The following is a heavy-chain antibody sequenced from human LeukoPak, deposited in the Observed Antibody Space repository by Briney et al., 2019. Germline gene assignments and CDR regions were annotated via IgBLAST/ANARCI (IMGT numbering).Heavy chain of an antibody. CDR3: AKAPRGYLWYFDY. Sequence: GGSLRLSFAASGFPFSSYAMTWVRPAPGKGLEWVSLISGSGFGTYYADSVKGRFTISRDNSKNTLYLQVNSLRADDTAVYYCAKAPRGYLWYFDYWGQGTLVTVSS. J-gene: IGHJ4*02. D-gene: IGHD5-12*01. V-gene: IGHV3-23*01. CDR2: ISGSGFGT. CDR1: GFPFSSYA.